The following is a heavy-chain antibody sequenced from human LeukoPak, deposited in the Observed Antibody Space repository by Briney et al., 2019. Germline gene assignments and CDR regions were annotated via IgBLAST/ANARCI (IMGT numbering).Heavy chain of an antibody. V-gene: IGHV3-23*01. J-gene: IGHJ4*02. Sequence: GGSLRLSCAASGFTFSSYAMSWVRQAPGKGLEWVSAISGSGGSTYYAGSVKGRFTISRDNSKNTLYLQMNSLRAEDTAVYYCAKRRGNCSSTSCRRSFDYWGQGTLVTVSS. CDR3: AKRRGNCSSTSCRRSFDY. CDR1: GFTFSSYA. CDR2: ISGSGGST. D-gene: IGHD2-2*01.